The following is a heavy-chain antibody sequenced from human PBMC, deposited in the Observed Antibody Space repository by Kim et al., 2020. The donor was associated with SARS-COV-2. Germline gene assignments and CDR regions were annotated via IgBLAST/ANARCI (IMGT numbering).Heavy chain of an antibody. D-gene: IGHD5-12*01. CDR1: GFTFSSYG. CDR2: IWYDGSNK. CDR3: AKDYRFARRDGYAGNYYFDY. V-gene: IGHV3-33*06. J-gene: IGHJ4*02. Sequence: GGSLRLSCAASGFTFSSYGMHWVRQAPGKGLEWVAVIWYDGSNKYYADSVKGRFTISRDNSKNTLYLQMNSLRAEDTAVYYCAKDYRFARRDGYAGNYYFDYWGQGTLVTVSS.